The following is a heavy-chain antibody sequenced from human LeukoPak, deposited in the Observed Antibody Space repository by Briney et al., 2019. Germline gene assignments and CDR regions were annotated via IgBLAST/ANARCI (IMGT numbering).Heavy chain of an antibody. V-gene: IGHV3-7*01. Sequence: PGGSLRLSCAASGFTFSNHWMSWVRQAPGKGLEWVANIKKDGSEKYYVESVEGRFTISRDNAKNSLYLQMNSLRAEDTAVYYCARDPSSTSCYTCYYYTDVWGKGTTVTVSS. J-gene: IGHJ6*03. D-gene: IGHD2-2*02. CDR2: IKKDGSEK. CDR1: GFTFSNHW. CDR3: ARDPSSTSCYTCYYYTDV.